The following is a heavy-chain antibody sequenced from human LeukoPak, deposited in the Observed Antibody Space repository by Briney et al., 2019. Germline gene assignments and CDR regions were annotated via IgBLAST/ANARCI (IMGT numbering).Heavy chain of an antibody. V-gene: IGHV1-69*05. J-gene: IGHJ5*02. CDR2: IIAIFGTA. CDR3: ARRITMVRGVIISWFDP. Sequence: SVKVSCKASGDTFSSYAISWVRQAPGQGLEWMGGIIAIFGTANYAQKFQGRVTITTDESTSTAYMELSSLRSEDTAVYYCARRITMVRGVIISWFDPWGQGTLVTVSS. CDR1: GDTFSSYA. D-gene: IGHD3-10*01.